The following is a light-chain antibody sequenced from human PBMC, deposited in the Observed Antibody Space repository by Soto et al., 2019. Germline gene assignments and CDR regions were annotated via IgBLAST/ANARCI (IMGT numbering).Light chain of an antibody. Sequence: IELTQAPGTLSLSPGEGATLSCRASQTITPTFLAWYQQKPGQAPRLLIYGASSRATGIPDRFSGSGSGTDFTLTINRLEPEDFAVYYCEQYDKSITFGGGTKVDIK. CDR3: EQYDKSIT. J-gene: IGKJ4*01. CDR1: QTITPTF. V-gene: IGKV3-20*01. CDR2: GAS.